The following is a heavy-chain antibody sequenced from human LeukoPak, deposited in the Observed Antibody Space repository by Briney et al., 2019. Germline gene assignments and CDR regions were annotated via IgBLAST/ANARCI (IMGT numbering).Heavy chain of an antibody. J-gene: IGHJ4*02. CDR1: GGSITSPENY. Sequence: ESGPTLVNPLETLSLTCTVSGGSITSPENYWGWVRQPPGKGLEWIGNIYYSGDTYYNSSLRSRVTLSVDTSQNHFSLRLTSMTAADTAVYYCASIFYYSVPFWGQGALVIVSS. D-gene: IGHD3-10*02. V-gene: IGHV4-39*02. CDR2: IYYSGDT. CDR3: ASIFYYSVPF.